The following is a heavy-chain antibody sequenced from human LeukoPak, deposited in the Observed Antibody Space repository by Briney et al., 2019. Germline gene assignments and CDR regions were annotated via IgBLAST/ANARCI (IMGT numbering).Heavy chain of an antibody. CDR3: ARGVRGYYYYMDV. CDR1: GFTFSSYA. D-gene: IGHD2-2*01. CDR2: ISYDGSNK. Sequence: GGSLRLSCAASGFTFSSYAMQWVRQAPGKGLEWVAVISYDGSNKYYADSVKGRFTISRDNSKNTLYLQMNSLRAEDTAVYYCARGVRGYYYYMDVWGKGTTVTVSS. V-gene: IGHV3-30*04. J-gene: IGHJ6*03.